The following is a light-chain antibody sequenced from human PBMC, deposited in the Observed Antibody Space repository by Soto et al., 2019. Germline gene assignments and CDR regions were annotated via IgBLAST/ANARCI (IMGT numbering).Light chain of an antibody. V-gene: IGKV4-1*01. CDR3: QQYYSTPET. J-gene: IGKJ1*01. Sequence: DIVMTHSPDSLAVSLGERATINCKSSQSVLYNSNNKNYLAWYQQKPGQPPKLLIYWASTRESGVPDRFSGSGSGTDFTLTISSLQAEDVAVYYCQQYYSTPETFGQGTKVDIK. CDR1: QSVLYNSNNKNY. CDR2: WAS.